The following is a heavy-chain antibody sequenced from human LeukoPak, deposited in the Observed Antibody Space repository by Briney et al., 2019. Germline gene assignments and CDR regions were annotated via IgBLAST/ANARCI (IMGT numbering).Heavy chain of an antibody. CDR3: ATYTHWVAGDV. D-gene: IGHD3-16*01. J-gene: IGHJ6*02. CDR1: GFVFSDSW. V-gene: IGHV3-7*01. Sequence: GGSLRLSCAASGFVFSDSWMSWVRQAPGKGLEWVANMNQDGGAKDYVDSVKGRFTISRDNARNSLYLQMSSLRAEDTAVYYCATYTHWVAGDVWGQGTTVTVSS. CDR2: MNQDGGAK.